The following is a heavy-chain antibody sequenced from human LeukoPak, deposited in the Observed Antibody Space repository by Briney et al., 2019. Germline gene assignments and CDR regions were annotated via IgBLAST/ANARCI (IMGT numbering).Heavy chain of an antibody. CDR3: ARDRYTYYYDSSGYYPFEY. D-gene: IGHD3-22*01. CDR1: GYTFTSYG. CDR2: ISTYNGNT. J-gene: IGHJ4*02. V-gene: IGHV1-18*01. Sequence: ASVKVSCKASGYTFTSYGISWVRQAPGQGLEWMGWISTYNGNTNYAQKLQGRVTTTTDTSTSTAYMEVRSLRSDDTAVYYCARDRYTYYYDSSGYYPFEYWGQGTLVTVSS.